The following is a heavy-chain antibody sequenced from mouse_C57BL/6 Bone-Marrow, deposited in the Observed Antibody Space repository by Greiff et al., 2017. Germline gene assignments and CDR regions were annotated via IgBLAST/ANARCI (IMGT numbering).Heavy chain of an antibody. V-gene: IGHV5-9-1*02. CDR1: GFTFSSYA. CDR2: ISSGGDYI. Sequence: EVKLVESGEGLVKPGGSLKLSCAASGFTFSSYAMSWVRQTPEKRLEWVAYISSGGDYIYYADTVKGLFTISRDNARNTLDLQMSRRKSEDTAFFYCTRDGASGLYYFGYWGQGTTLTVSS. D-gene: IGHD3-2*02. J-gene: IGHJ2*01. CDR3: TRDGASGLYYFGY.